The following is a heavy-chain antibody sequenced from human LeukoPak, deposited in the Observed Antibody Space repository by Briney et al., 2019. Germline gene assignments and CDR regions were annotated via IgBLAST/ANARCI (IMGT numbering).Heavy chain of an antibody. J-gene: IGHJ4*02. CDR3: ARAMNKLGATTRALDY. D-gene: IGHD1-26*01. CDR1: GGSFSGYY. Sequence: SETLSLTCAVYGGSFSGYYWSWIRQPPGKGLEWIGEINHSGSTNYNPSLKSRVTISVDTSKNQSSLKLSSVTAADTAVYYCARAMNKLGATTRALDYWGQGTLVTVPS. CDR2: INHSGST. V-gene: IGHV4-34*01.